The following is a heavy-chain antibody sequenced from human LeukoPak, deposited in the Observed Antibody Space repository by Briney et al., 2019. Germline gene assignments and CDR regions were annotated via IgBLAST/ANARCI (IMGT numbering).Heavy chain of an antibody. J-gene: IGHJ4*02. CDR3: AREGGSGSYYNIYYFDY. D-gene: IGHD3-10*01. Sequence: PGGSLRVSCAASGFTFSSYGMHWVRQAPGKGLEGVAVIWYDGSNKYYADSVKGRFTISRDNSKNTLYLQMNSLRAEDTAVYYCAREGGSGSYYNIYYFDYWGQGTLVTVSS. CDR2: IWYDGSNK. V-gene: IGHV3-33*01. CDR1: GFTFSSYG.